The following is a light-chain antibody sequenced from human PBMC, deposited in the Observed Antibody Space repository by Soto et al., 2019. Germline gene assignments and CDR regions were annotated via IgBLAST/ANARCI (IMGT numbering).Light chain of an antibody. CDR3: QQSYSTTWT. CDR2: AAS. Sequence: GDRVTIPCQASQTISTWMAWYQQKPGKAPKLLIYAASSLQSGVPSRFSGSGSGTDFTLTISSLQPEDFATYYCQQSYSTTWTFGQGTKVDIK. V-gene: IGKV1-39*01. J-gene: IGKJ1*01. CDR1: QTISTW.